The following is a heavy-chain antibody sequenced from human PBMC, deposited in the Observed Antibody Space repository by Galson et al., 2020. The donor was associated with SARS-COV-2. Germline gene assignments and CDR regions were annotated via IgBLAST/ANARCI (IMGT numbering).Heavy chain of an antibody. D-gene: IGHD4-4*01. J-gene: IGHJ4*02. CDR1: GFTVSSNY. Sequence: GESLKISCAASGFTVSSNYMSWVRQAPGKGLEWVSVIYSGGSTYYADSVKGRFTISRDNSKNTLYLQMNSLRAEDTAVYYCARDTVRAGFDYWGQGTLVTVSS. CDR2: IYSGGST. V-gene: IGHV3-53*01. CDR3: ARDTVRAGFDY.